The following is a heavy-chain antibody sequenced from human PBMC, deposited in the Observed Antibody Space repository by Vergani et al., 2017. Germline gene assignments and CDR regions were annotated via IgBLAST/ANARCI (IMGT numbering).Heavy chain of an antibody. J-gene: IGHJ5*02. CDR2: IYYSGST. CDR1: NDSVSNTFYY. Sequence: QVQLQESGPGLVKPSETLSLTCTVSNDSVSNTFYYWGWIRQTPGKGLEWIGSIYYSGSTYYNPSLESRVTMSVDTSKSQFSLKLSSVTAADTAVYYCARERIAAAVNWFDPWGQGTLVTVSS. D-gene: IGHD6-13*01. CDR3: ARERIAAAVNWFDP. V-gene: IGHV4-39*07.